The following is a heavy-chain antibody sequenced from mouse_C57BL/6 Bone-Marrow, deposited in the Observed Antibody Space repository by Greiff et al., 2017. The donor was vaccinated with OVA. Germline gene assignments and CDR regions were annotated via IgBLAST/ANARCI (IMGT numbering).Heavy chain of an antibody. CDR2: ISSGGDYI. Sequence: EVQGVESGAGLVKPGGSLKLSCAASGFTFSSYAMSWVRQTPEKRLEWVAYISSGGDYIYYAATVKGRFTISRDNARNTLYLQMSSLKSEDTAMYYWTRAYCDSSSCAYAMDYWGQGTSVTVSS. V-gene: IGHV5-9-1*02. J-gene: IGHJ4*01. CDR3: TRAYCDSSSCAYAMDY. D-gene: IGHD1-1*01. CDR1: GFTFSSYA.